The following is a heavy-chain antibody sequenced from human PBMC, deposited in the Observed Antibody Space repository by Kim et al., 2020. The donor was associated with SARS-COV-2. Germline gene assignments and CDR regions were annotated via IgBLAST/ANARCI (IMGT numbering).Heavy chain of an antibody. D-gene: IGHD1-26*01. J-gene: IGHJ6*01. Sequence: SDTLSLTCTVSGVSISSSSYYWGWNRQPQGKGREWIVSLYYSRNTYYNPAMNSLATITVDTNNNQFPLMLSSVTAAATAVYYCPRPLGYSCVCGSFVVDV. V-gene: IGHV4-39*01. CDR3: PRPLGYSCVCGSFVVDV. CDR1: GVSISSSSYY. CDR2: LYYSRNT.